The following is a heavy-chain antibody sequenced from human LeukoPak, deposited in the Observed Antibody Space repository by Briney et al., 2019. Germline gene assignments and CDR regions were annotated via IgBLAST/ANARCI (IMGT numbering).Heavy chain of an antibody. Sequence: GGSLRLSCTASGFTFGDYAMSWFRQAPGKGLEWVGFIRSKAYGGTTEYAASVKGRFTISRDDSKSIAYLQMNSLKTEDTAVYYCTRDLEFRLRWYPLYYYGMDVWGQGTTVTVSS. CDR3: TRDLEFRLRWYPLYYYGMDV. CDR1: GFTFGDYA. D-gene: IGHD4-23*01. J-gene: IGHJ6*02. V-gene: IGHV3-49*03. CDR2: IRSKAYGGTT.